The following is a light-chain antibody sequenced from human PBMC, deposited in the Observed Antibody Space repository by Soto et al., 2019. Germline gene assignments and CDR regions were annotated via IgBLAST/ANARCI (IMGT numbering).Light chain of an antibody. CDR3: QEYHDWPPQLT. CDR1: QSVSTN. J-gene: IGKJ4*02. CDR2: GAS. V-gene: IGKV3-15*01. Sequence: EIVMTQSPATLSLSPGERASLSCRASQSVSTNLACYQQKPGQSPRLLIHGASTRATGIPAWFSGSGSGTDFTLTINGLLYEDFPLYYCQEYHDWPPQLTFGGGTKVEIK.